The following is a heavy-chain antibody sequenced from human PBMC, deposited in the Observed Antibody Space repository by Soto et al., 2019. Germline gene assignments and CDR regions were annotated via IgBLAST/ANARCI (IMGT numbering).Heavy chain of an antibody. CDR3: ARDKITGLFDY. J-gene: IGHJ4*02. V-gene: IGHV1-3*01. CDR2: INAGNGNT. Sequence: ASVEVSCKASGYTFASCARRWVRQAPGQRLEWMGWINAGNGNTKYSQKFQGRVTITRDTSASTAYMELSSLRSEDTAVYYCARDKITGLFDYWGQGTLVTVSS. CDR1: GYTFASCA. D-gene: IGHD2-8*02.